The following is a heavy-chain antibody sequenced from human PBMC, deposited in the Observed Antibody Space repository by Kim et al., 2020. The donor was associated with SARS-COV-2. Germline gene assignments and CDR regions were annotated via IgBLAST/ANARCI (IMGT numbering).Heavy chain of an antibody. CDR3: ARPRSLAAADINTDNWTYYYYGMDV. J-gene: IGHJ6*02. CDR2: IDPSDSYT. D-gene: IGHD6-13*01. CDR1: GYSFTDYW. Sequence: GESLKISCKSSGYSFTDYWITWVRQMPGKGLEWMGRIDPSDSYTNYTPPFQGLVTISADKSITTAYLQWSSLKASDTAMYYCARPRSLAAADINTDNWTYYYYGMDVWGQGTTVTVSS. V-gene: IGHV5-10-1*01.